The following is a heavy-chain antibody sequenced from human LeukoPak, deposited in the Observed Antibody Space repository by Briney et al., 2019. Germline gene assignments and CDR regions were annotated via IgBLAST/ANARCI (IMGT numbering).Heavy chain of an antibody. D-gene: IGHD2-15*01. V-gene: IGHV3-7*04. J-gene: IGHJ5*02. CDR1: GFTFSRSW. CDR2: IKQDGSEK. Sequence: GGSLRLSCAASGFTFSRSWMSWVRQSPGKGLEWVANIKQDGSEKYYVDSVKGRFTISRDNAKNSLYLQMNSLRAEDTAVYYCARALIVVVVAATPLDAWFDPWGQGTLVTVSS. CDR3: ARALIVVVVAATPLDAWFDP.